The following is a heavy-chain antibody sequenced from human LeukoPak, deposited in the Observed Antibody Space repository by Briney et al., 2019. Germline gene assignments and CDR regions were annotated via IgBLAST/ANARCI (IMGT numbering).Heavy chain of an antibody. CDR3: ARESTPLRGAFDP. J-gene: IGHJ5*02. CDR1: GFSFTDYP. D-gene: IGHD5-24*01. Sequence: PGGSLRLSCATSGFSFTDYPMNWVRQAPGKGLEWISNIRTTAEGAKYAYYADSVKGRFTISRHTSKNTLYLQMNSLRAEDTAVYYCARESTPLRGAFDPWGPGTLVTVSS. V-gene: IGHV3-21*05. CDR2: IRTTAEGAKYA.